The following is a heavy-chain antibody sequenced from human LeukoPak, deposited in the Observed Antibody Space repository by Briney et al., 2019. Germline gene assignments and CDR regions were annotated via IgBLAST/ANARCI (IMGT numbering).Heavy chain of an antibody. Sequence: ASVKVSCKASGYTFTGYHIHWVRQAPGQGLEWMGRINPNSGGTNYAQKFQGRVTMTRDTSISTAYMELSRLRSDDTAVYYCARDRDGAYAFDIWGQGTMVTVSS. CDR1: GYTFTGYH. V-gene: IGHV1-2*06. CDR2: INPNSGGT. CDR3: ARDRDGAYAFDI. J-gene: IGHJ3*02. D-gene: IGHD4-17*01.